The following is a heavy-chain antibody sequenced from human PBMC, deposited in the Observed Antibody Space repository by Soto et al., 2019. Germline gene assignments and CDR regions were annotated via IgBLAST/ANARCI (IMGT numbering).Heavy chain of an antibody. V-gene: IGHV4-34*01. J-gene: IGHJ4*02. CDR3: ARGRISALRTVDC. CDR1: GGPFSGFY. Sequence: PSDTLSLTCAVYGGPFSGFYWSWIRQPPGKGLEWIGEINHSGSTNYNPSLKSRVTISVDTSKNQFSLKLSSVTAADTAVYYCARGRISALRTVDCWGKTILVTVSS. CDR2: INHSGST. D-gene: IGHD6-6*01.